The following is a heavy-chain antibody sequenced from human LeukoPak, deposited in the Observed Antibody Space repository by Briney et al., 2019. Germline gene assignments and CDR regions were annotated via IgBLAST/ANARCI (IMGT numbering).Heavy chain of an antibody. CDR3: ARDRRGSYGVDY. D-gene: IGHD1-26*01. J-gene: IGHJ4*02. CDR1: GFTFSNAW. CDR2: IKSKTDGGTT. Sequence: GGSLRLSCAASGFTFSNAWMSWVRQAPGKGLEWVGRIKSKTDGGTTDYAAPVKGRFTISRDDSKNTLYLQMNSLKTEDTAVYYCARDRRGSYGVDYWGQGTLVTVSS. V-gene: IGHV3-15*01.